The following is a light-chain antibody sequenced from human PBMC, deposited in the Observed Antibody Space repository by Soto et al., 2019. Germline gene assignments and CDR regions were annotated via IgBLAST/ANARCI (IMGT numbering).Light chain of an antibody. CDR2: GAS. CDR1: ESIRTF. J-gene: IGKJ4*01. CDR3: QPYNNWPLT. Sequence: EIVLRQSPATLSLSPGERAILSCRASESIRTFLAWYQQKPGHAPRLLIYGASNRATGIPARFSGSGSGADFALTINSLQSEDFAIYYCQPYNNWPLTFGGGTKVESK. V-gene: IGKV3D-15*01.